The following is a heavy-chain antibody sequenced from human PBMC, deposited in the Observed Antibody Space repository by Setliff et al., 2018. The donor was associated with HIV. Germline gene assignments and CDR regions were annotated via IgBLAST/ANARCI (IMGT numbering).Heavy chain of an antibody. Sequence: VASVKVSCKASGYTFTNYGVNWVRQAPGQGLEWMGWINTNTGNPTYAQGFTGRFVFSVDTPVSTAYLQIFSLKAEDTAVYYCTRDHTPPPNYDFWSGQIDLRNIFYYMDVWGTGTPVTVSS. V-gene: IGHV7-4-1*01. CDR3: TRDHTPPPNYDFWSGQIDLRNIFYYMDV. D-gene: IGHD3-3*01. CDR2: INTNTGNP. CDR1: GYTFTNYG. J-gene: IGHJ6*03.